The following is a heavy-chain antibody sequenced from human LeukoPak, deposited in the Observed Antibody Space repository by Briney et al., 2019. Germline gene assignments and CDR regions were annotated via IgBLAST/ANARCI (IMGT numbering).Heavy chain of an antibody. J-gene: IGHJ4*02. D-gene: IGHD4-11*01. V-gene: IGHV4-4*07. CDR2: IYTSGST. Sequence: SETLSLTCTVSGGSISSYYWSWIRQPAGKGLEWIGRIYTSGSTNYNPSLESRVTMSVDTSKNQFSLKLSSVTAADTAVYYCARDGDYSNPAGIDYWGQGTLVTVSS. CDR1: GGSISSYY. CDR3: ARDGDYSNPAGIDY.